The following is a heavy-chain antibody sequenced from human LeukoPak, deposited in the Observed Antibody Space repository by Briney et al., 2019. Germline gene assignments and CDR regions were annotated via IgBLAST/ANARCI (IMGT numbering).Heavy chain of an antibody. CDR2: ISRSGGST. V-gene: IGHV3-23*01. CDR1: GFTFSSYA. J-gene: IGHJ5*02. D-gene: IGHD3-22*01. CDR3: AKGVTYYYDSSGYYGVNWFDP. Sequence: GGSLRLSCAASGFTFSSYAMSWVRQAPGKGLEWVSGISRSGGSTYYADSVKGRFTISRDNSKNTLYLQMNSLRAEDTAVYYCAKGVTYYYDSSGYYGVNWFDPWGQGTLVSVSS.